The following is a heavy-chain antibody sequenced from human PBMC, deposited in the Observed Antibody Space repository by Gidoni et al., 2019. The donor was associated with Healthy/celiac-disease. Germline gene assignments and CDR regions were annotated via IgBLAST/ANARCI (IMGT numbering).Heavy chain of an antibody. D-gene: IGHD3-10*01. J-gene: IGHJ4*02. V-gene: IGHV1-2*02. CDR1: GYTFPGYY. Sequence: QVQLVQSGAEVKKPGASVKVSCTASGYTFPGYYMHWVRQAPGQGLAWMGWINPNSGGTNYAQKFQGRVTMTRDTSISTAYMELSRLRSDDTAVYYCARVGSELWFGESYYFDYWGQGTLVTVSS. CDR2: INPNSGGT. CDR3: ARVGSELWFGESYYFDY.